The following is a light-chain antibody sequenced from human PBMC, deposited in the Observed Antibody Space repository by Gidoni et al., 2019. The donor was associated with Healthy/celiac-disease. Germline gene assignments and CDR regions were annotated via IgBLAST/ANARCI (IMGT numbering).Light chain of an antibody. CDR2: DAS. CDR3: QQRSNWPPLT. Sequence: DIVLTQSPATLSLSPGERATLSCRASQSVSSYLAWYQQKPGQAPTLLIYDASNRATGIPARFSGSGSGTDFTLTISSLEPEDFAVYYCQQRSNWPPLTFGGGTKVEIK. CDR1: QSVSSY. V-gene: IGKV3-11*01. J-gene: IGKJ4*01.